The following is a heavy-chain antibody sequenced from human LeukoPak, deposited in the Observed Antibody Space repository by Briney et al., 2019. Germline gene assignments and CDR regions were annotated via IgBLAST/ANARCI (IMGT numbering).Heavy chain of an antibody. D-gene: IGHD2-15*01. Sequence: AESLKISCKGSGYSFTSYWIGWVRQMPGKGLEWMGIICPGDSDTRYSPSFPGQVTGSADKSISTAYLQWSSLKASDTAMYYCAREHANCSGGSCYSGPFDYWGQGTLVTFSS. CDR2: ICPGDSDT. CDR3: AREHANCSGGSCYSGPFDY. V-gene: IGHV5-51*01. J-gene: IGHJ4*02. CDR1: GYSFTSYW.